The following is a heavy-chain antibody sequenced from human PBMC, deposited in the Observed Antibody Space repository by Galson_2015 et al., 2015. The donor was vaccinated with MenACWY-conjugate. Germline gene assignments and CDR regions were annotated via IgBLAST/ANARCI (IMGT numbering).Heavy chain of an antibody. V-gene: IGHV5-51*03. CDR2: IYPYDSNT. J-gene: IGHJ4*02. Sequence: QSGAEVKKSGESLKISCTGSGLTFNNYWIAWVRQMPGKGLEWMGIIYPYDSNTRYSPSFEGQVTISADESINAVYLQWRSLKASDTAIYYCARSRVPNYYFDFWGQGTLVSVSS. D-gene: IGHD1-1*01. CDR1: GLTFNNYW. CDR3: ARSRVPNYYFDF.